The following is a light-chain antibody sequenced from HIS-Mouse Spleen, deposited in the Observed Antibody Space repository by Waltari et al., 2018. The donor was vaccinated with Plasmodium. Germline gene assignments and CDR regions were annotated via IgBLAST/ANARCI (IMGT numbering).Light chain of an antibody. CDR1: RSVSSSY. Sequence: EMVWTQSPGTWPFSPGEKAPSPPRASRSVSSSYLAWYQQKPGQAPRLLIYGASSRATGIPDRFSGSGSGTDFTLTISRLEPEDFAVYYCQQYGSSPYTFGQGTKLEIK. CDR3: QQYGSSPYT. J-gene: IGKJ2*01. V-gene: IGKV3-20*01. CDR2: GAS.